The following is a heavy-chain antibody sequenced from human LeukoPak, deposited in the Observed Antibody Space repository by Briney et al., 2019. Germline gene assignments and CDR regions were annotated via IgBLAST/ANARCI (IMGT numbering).Heavy chain of an antibody. CDR1: GFXFSSSA. V-gene: IGHV3-23*01. J-gene: IGHJ4*02. Sequence: GGSLRLSCAASGFXFSSSAMSWVRQAPGKGLGWVSVMDGSGKTTYYADSVKGRFTISRDNSKNTLYLQLTSLRVEDTAVYYCAKVATWTYFDSWGQGTLVTVSS. CDR2: MDGSGKTT. CDR3: AKVATWTYFDS. D-gene: IGHD3/OR15-3a*01.